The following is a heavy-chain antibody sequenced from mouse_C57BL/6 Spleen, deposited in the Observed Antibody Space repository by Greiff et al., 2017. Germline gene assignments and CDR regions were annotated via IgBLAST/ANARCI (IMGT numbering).Heavy chain of an antibody. CDR2: INPYNGGT. V-gene: IGHV1-19*01. CDR1: GYTFTDYY. J-gene: IGHJ2*01. CDR3: ARGVNHYFDY. Sequence: EVQLQQSGPVLVKPGASVKMSCTASGYTFTDYYMNWVKQSHGKSLEWIGVINPYNGGTSYNQKFKGKATLTVDKSSSTAYMELNSLTSEDSAVYYCARGVNHYFDYWGQGTTLTVSS. D-gene: IGHD2-5*01.